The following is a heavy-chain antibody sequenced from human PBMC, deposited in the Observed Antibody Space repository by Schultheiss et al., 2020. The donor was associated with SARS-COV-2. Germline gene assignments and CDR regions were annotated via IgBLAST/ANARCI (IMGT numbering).Heavy chain of an antibody. J-gene: IGHJ4*02. CDR2: ISSSSSYT. Sequence: GGSLRLSCAASGFTFSDYYMSWIRQAPGKGLEWVSYISSSSSYTNYADSVKGRFTISRDNAKNSLHLQMNSLRDEDTAVYYCARIRPHYYFDYWGQGTLVTVSS. CDR3: ARIRPHYYFDY. V-gene: IGHV3-11*06. D-gene: IGHD4-17*01. CDR1: GFTFSDYY.